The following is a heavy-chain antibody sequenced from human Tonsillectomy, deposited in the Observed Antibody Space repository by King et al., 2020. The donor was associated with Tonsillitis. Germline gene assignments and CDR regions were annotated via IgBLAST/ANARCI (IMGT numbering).Heavy chain of an antibody. CDR2: IRYDGSNK. J-gene: IGHJ3*02. D-gene: IGHD5-24*01. CDR1: GFTFSSYG. Sequence: VQLVESGGGVVQPGGSLRLSCAASGFTFSSYGMHWVRQAPGKGLEWVAFIRYDGSNKYYADSVKGRVTISRDNSKNTLYLQMNSLRAEDTAVYYCAKGRWLKSGTDIWGQGTMVTVSS. V-gene: IGHV3-30*02. CDR3: AKGRWLKSGTDI.